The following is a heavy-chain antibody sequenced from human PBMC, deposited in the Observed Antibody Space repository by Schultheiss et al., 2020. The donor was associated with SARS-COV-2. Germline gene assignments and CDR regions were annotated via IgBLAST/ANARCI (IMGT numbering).Heavy chain of an antibody. J-gene: IGHJ4*02. Sequence: GSLRLSCAASGFTFSDYYMSWIRQPPGKGLEWIGEINHSGSTNYNPSLKSRVTISVDTSKNQFSLKLSSVTAADTAVYYCARHGPVGNLNWGQGTLVTVSS. CDR3: ARHGPVGNLN. CDR1: GFTFSDYY. V-gene: IGHV4-34*01. CDR2: INHSGST. D-gene: IGHD3/OR15-3a*01.